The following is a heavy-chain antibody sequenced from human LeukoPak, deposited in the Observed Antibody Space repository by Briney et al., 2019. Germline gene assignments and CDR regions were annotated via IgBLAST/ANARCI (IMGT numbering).Heavy chain of an antibody. Sequence: PSETLSLTCTVSDDSISSSTYYWGWLRQPPGKGLEWIGSLYYGGSTYYNPSLKSRVTISVDTSKNQFSLKLSSVTAADTAMYYCTRHGYSYAYDYWGQGTLVTVSS. CDR3: TRHGYSYAYDY. D-gene: IGHD3-16*01. J-gene: IGHJ4*02. CDR2: LYYGGST. V-gene: IGHV4-39*01. CDR1: DDSISSSTYY.